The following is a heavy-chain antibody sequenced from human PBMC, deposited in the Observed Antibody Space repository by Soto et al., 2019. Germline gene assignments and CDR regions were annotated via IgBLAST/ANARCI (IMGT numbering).Heavy chain of an antibody. J-gene: IGHJ3*02. D-gene: IGHD3-3*01. CDR2: IYYSGST. Sequence: SETLSLICTVSGGSISSGDYYWSWIRQPPGKGLEWIGYIYYSGSTYYNPSLKSRVTISVDTSKNQFSLKLSSVTAADTAVYYCARDWTATGAFDIWGQGTMVTVSS. CDR3: ARDWTATGAFDI. CDR1: GGSISSGDYY. V-gene: IGHV4-30-4*01.